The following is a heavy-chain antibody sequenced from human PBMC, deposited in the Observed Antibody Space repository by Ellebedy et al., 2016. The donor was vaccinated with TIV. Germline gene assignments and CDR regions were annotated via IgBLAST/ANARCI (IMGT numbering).Heavy chain of an antibody. CDR1: GFAVNSYY. Sequence: GESLKISCAASGFAVNSYYITWARQAPGKGLEYVSAISSNGGSTYYADSVKGRFTISRDNSKNTLYLQMSSLRAEDTAVYYCVKIGSGSYYDYWGQGTLVTVSS. V-gene: IGHV3-64D*06. D-gene: IGHD1-26*01. CDR2: ISSNGGST. J-gene: IGHJ4*02. CDR3: VKIGSGSYYDY.